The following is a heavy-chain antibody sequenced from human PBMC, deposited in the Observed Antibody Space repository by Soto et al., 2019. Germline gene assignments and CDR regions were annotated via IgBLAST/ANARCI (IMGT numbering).Heavy chain of an antibody. CDR3: ARDFPTYDFWSGHSAVHGMDV. CDR1: GYTFTSYS. CDR2: ISGYNGKT. D-gene: IGHD3-3*01. J-gene: IGHJ6*02. Sequence: ASVKVSCKASGYTFTSYSITWVREAPGQGLEWVGWISGYNGKTDSAQKFQGRVTLTIDTSTTTAYMELRSLRSDDTAVYYCARDFPTYDFWSGHSAVHGMDVWGQGTTVIVSS. V-gene: IGHV1-18*04.